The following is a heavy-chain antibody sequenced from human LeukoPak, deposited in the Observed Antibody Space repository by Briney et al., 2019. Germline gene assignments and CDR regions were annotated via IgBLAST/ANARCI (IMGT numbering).Heavy chain of an antibody. CDR1: GFTFSNYA. CDR3: TRRWGRWNDDSSGYLDN. D-gene: IGHD3-22*01. J-gene: IGHJ4*02. Sequence: PGGSLRLSCATSGFTFSNYAMHWVRQAPGKGLEYVSVIWCDGSNQYYADSVKGRFTISRDNSNNTLYLQMNSLRAEDTAVYYCTRRWGRWNDDSSGYLDNWGQGTLVTVSS. CDR2: IWCDGSNQ. V-gene: IGHV3-33*01.